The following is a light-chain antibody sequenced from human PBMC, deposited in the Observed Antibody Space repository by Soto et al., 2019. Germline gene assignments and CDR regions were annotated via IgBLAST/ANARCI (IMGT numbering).Light chain of an antibody. Sequence: EVVLTQSPGTVYLSPGERVTLSCRASQSVISNYLAWYQQRPGPAPRLLIYAASSRATGIPDRFSGSGSGKDFTLSISCLEPEDFAVYDCQQYGSSLTWTFGQGNKVEMK. V-gene: IGKV3-20*01. CDR1: QSVISNY. CDR3: QQYGSSLTWT. CDR2: AAS. J-gene: IGKJ1*01.